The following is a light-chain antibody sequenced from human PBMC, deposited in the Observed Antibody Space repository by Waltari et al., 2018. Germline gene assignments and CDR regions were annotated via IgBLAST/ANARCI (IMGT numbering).Light chain of an antibody. Sequence: EIVLTQSPATLSLSPGERATLSCRASQSVSSFLAWYQQKRGQAPRLLIYDASTRATGIPARFSGSGSVTDFTLTISSLEPEDFAVYYCQQRKTWPITFGQGTRLEIK. CDR2: DAS. CDR1: QSVSSF. CDR3: QQRKTWPIT. J-gene: IGKJ5*01. V-gene: IGKV3-11*01.